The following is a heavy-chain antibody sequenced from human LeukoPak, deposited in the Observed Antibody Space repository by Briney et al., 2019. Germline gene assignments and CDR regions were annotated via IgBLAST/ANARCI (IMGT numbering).Heavy chain of an antibody. Sequence: ASVKVSCKASGYTFTSYDINWVRQATGQGLEWMGWMNPNSGNTGYAQKFQGRATITRNTSISAAYMELSSLRSEDTAVYYCASAYGSGRPYYMDVWGKGTTVTVSS. V-gene: IGHV1-8*03. CDR1: GYTFTSYD. D-gene: IGHD3-10*01. CDR2: MNPNSGNT. CDR3: ASAYGSGRPYYMDV. J-gene: IGHJ6*03.